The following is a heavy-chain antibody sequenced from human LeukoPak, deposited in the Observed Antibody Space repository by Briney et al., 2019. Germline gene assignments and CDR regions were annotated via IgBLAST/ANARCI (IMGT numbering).Heavy chain of an antibody. Sequence: SETLSLTCSVSGDSISSYYWSWIRQPPGKGLEWIGYIYYSGSTNYNPSLKSRVTISVDTSKNQFCLKLSSVTAADTAVYYCARTAPVAGNPFDYWGQGTLVTVSS. CDR1: GDSISSYY. CDR2: IYYSGST. J-gene: IGHJ4*02. CDR3: ARTAPVAGNPFDY. D-gene: IGHD6-19*01. V-gene: IGHV4-59*13.